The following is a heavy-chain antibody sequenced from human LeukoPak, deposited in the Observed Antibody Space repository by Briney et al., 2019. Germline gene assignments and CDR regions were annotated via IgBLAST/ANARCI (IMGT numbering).Heavy chain of an antibody. CDR2: IYYSGST. D-gene: IGHD3-22*01. J-gene: IGHJ4*02. V-gene: IGHV4-59*01. CDR1: GGPISSYY. CDR3: ARDKAHSYDYYFDP. Sequence: PSETLSLTCTVSGGPISSYYWSWIRQPPGKGLEWIGYIYYSGSTNYNPSLKSRVTISVDTSKNQISLRLTSVTAADTAVYHCARDKAHSYDYYFDPWGPGTQVLVSS.